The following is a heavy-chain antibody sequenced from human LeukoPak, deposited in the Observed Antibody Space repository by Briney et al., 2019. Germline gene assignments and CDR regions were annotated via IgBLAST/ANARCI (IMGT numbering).Heavy chain of an antibody. CDR3: ARGYSGPGGWFCAFDI. CDR1: GFTFSSYS. D-gene: IGHD5-12*01. V-gene: IGHV3-21*01. Sequence: TSGGSLRLSCAASGFTFSSYSMNWVRQAPGKGLEWVSSISSSSSYIYYADSVKGRFTISRDNAKNSLYLQMNSLRAEDTAVYYCARGYSGPGGWFCAFDIWGQGTMVIVSS. CDR2: ISSSSSYI. J-gene: IGHJ3*02.